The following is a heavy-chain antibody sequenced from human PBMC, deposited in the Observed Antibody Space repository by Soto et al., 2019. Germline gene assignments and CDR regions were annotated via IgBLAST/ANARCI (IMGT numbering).Heavy chain of an antibody. CDR3: ARGRSYYDSSGYLADNWFDP. CDR2: INHSGST. D-gene: IGHD3-22*01. Sequence: PXETLSLTCAVYGGSFSGYYWSWIRQPPGKGLEWIGEINHSGSTNYNPSLKSRVTISVDTSKNQFSLKLSSVTAADTAVYYCARGRSYYDSSGYLADNWFDPWGQGTLVTVSS. J-gene: IGHJ5*02. V-gene: IGHV4-34*01. CDR1: GGSFSGYY.